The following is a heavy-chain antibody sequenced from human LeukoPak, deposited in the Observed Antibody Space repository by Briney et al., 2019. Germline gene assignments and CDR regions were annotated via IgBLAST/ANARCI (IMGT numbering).Heavy chain of an antibody. D-gene: IGHD1-1*01. CDR3: ANTGSYSIY. V-gene: IGHV3-30*04. Sequence: GGSLRLSCAASGFIFNNYAIHWVRQAPGKGLEWVAVISSDGNKKDYADSVKGRLTISRDNSKNTLYLQMNSLRVEDTAVYYCANTGSYSIYWGQGTLVTVSS. CDR1: GFIFNNYA. J-gene: IGHJ4*02. CDR2: ISSDGNKK.